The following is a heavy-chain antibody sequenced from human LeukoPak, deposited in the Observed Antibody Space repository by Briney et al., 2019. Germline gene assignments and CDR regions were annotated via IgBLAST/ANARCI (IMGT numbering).Heavy chain of an antibody. D-gene: IGHD3-10*01. CDR1: GFTFSDYY. J-gene: IGHJ4*02. V-gene: IGHV3-11*01. CDR3: ARSDGSGPSSY. CDR2: ISSSGSTI. Sequence: NSGGSLRLSCAASGFTFSDYYMSWTRQAPGKGLEWVSYISSSGSTIYYADSVKGRFTISRDNAKDSLYLQMNSLRAEDTAVYYCARSDGSGPSSYWGQGTLVTVSS.